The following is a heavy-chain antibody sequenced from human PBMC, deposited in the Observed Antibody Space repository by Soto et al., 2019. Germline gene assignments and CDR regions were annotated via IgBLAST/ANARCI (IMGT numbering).Heavy chain of an antibody. J-gene: IGHJ3*02. CDR3: TTPDLAASGDT. Sequence: SVKVSCKASGGTFSSYTISWVRQAPGQGLEWMGRIIPILGIALYATSMKGRFTISRDDSKNTLYLQINNLKTEDTGVYYCTTPDLAASGDTWGQGTMVTVSS. CDR2: IIPILGIA. CDR1: GGTFSSYT. D-gene: IGHD1-26*01. V-gene: IGHV1-69*02.